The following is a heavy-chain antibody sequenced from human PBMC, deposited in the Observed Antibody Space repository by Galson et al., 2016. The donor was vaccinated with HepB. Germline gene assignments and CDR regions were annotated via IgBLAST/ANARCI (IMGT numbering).Heavy chain of an antibody. CDR3: AKDSYRLVIMSLVDV. CDR2: IDSGGGGRT. J-gene: IGHJ6*02. CDR1: GFTFSSYP. V-gene: IGHV3-23*01. Sequence: SLRLSCAASGFTFSSYPMTWVRQAPGRGLDWVSGIDSGGGGRTYYADSVKGRLIISRDNSKTALYLQMNSLRAEDTAVYYCAKDSYRLVIMSLVDVWGQGTTVTVSS. D-gene: IGHD3-9*01.